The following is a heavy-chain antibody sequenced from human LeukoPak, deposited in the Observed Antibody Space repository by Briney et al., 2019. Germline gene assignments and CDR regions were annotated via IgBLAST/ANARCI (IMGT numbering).Heavy chain of an antibody. J-gene: IGHJ4*02. CDR1: GYTFTGYY. CDR2: INANSGDT. CDR3: AREISGYSDY. V-gene: IGHV1-2*02. D-gene: IGHD3-22*01. Sequence: ASVKVSCKASGYTFTGYYMHWVRQAPGQGLEWMGWINANSGDTKYAQKFQGRVAMTRDTSINTAYMELSRLRSDDTAMYYCAREISGYSDYWGQGTLATVSS.